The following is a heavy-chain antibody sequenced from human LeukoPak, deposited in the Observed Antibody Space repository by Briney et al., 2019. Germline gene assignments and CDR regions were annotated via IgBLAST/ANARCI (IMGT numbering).Heavy chain of an antibody. CDR3: ARDSVYDFWSGTPTDY. D-gene: IGHD3-3*01. CDR1: GFTFSSYW. V-gene: IGHV3-7*01. J-gene: IGHJ4*02. Sequence: QPGGSLRLSCAASGFTFSSYWMSWVRQAPGKGLEWVANIKQDGSEKYYVDFVKGRFTISRDNAKNSLYLQMNSLRAEDTAVYYCARDSVYDFWSGTPTDYWGQGTLVTVSS. CDR2: IKQDGSEK.